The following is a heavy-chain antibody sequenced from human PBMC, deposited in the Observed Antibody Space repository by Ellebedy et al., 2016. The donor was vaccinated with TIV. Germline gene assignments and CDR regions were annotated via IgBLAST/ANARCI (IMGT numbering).Heavy chain of an antibody. V-gene: IGHV3-13*01. CDR1: GFPFSSYD. Sequence: GESLKISCAASGFPFSSYDMHWVRQGPGKGLESASAFGTAGDTYYPGSVKGRFTLSRENAKNSLYLQITSLRAEDTAVYYCARVRFGDTAVDYWGQGTLVTVSS. CDR3: ARVRFGDTAVDY. CDR2: FGTAGDT. J-gene: IGHJ4*03. D-gene: IGHD3-16*01.